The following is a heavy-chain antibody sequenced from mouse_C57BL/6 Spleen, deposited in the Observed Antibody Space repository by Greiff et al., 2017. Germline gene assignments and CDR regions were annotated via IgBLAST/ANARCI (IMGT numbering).Heavy chain of an antibody. Sequence: EVKVVESGGGLVKPGGSLKLSCAASGFTFSDYGMHWVRQAPEKGLEWVAYISSGSSTIYYADTVKGRFTISRDNAKNTLFLQMTSLRSEDTAMYYCARKYYSNMDYWGQGTSVTVSS. D-gene: IGHD2-5*01. V-gene: IGHV5-17*01. J-gene: IGHJ4*01. CDR3: ARKYYSNMDY. CDR2: ISSGSSTI. CDR1: GFTFSDYG.